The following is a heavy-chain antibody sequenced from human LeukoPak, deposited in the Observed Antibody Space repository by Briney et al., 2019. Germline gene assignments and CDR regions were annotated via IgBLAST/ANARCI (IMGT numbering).Heavy chain of an antibody. CDR3: ARAYGNSGYFQLPIDY. CDR1: GFIFSTYA. J-gene: IGHJ4*02. D-gene: IGHD3-22*01. V-gene: IGHV3-23*01. CDR2: ITGGGDTT. Sequence: GQSLRLSCAASGFIFSTYAMSWVRQAPGKGLEWVSGITGGGDTTHHTDSVKGRFTISRDNSKNTLYLQMNSLTVEDTALYYCARAYGNSGYFQLPIDYWGPGTLVTVSS.